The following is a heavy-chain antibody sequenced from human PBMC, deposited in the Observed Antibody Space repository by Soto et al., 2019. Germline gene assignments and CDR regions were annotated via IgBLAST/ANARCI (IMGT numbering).Heavy chain of an antibody. D-gene: IGHD3-22*01. CDR1: GGSISSGGYY. CDR2: IYYSGST. V-gene: IGHV4-31*03. CDR3: ARRNIDYYDSSGYYYFDY. Sequence: SETLSLTCTVSGGSISSGGYYWSWIRQHPGKGLEWIGYIYYSGSTYYNPSLKSRVTISVDTSKNQFSLKLSSVTAADTAVYYCARRNIDYYDSSGYYYFDYWGQGTLVTVSS. J-gene: IGHJ4*02.